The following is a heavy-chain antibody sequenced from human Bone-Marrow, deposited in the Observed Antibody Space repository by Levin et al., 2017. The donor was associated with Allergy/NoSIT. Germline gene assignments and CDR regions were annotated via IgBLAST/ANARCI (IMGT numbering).Heavy chain of an antibody. CDR2: INGDGSST. D-gene: IGHD1-7*01. J-gene: IGHJ6*02. V-gene: IGHV3-74*01. CDR1: GFTFSRHW. CDR3: AKVVNDGNYGYYYGLDV. Sequence: AGGSLRLSCAASGFTFSRHWMHWVRQAPGKGLVWVSRINGDGSSTTYADSVKGRFTISRDNAKNTLFLEMNSLRAEDTAVYYCAKVVNDGNYGYYYGLDVWGQGTTVTVSS.